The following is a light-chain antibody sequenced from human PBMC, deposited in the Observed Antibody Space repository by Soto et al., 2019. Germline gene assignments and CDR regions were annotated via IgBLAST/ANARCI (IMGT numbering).Light chain of an antibody. CDR3: HQYGSAPRT. CDR1: QYVGTR. J-gene: IGKJ1*01. Sequence: EIVLTQSPATLSSSPGETATLSCRASQYVGTRLAWYQHKPGQAPRLLIYYTSNRATGIPARFSGSGSGTDFTLTINSLAPEDFAVYHCHQYGSAPRTFGQGTKVDIK. CDR2: YTS. V-gene: IGKV3-11*01.